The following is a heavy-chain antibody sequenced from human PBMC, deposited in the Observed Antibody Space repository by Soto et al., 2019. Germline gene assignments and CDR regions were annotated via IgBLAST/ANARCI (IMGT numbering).Heavy chain of an antibody. D-gene: IGHD6-13*01. CDR2: ISGSGGST. CDR1: GFTFSSYA. J-gene: IGHJ4*02. CDR3: AKWGIAAAGTRAGFDY. Sequence: PGGSLRLSCAASGFTFSSYAMSWVRQAPGKGLEWVSAISGSGGSTYYADSVKGRFTISRDNSKNTLYLQMNSLRAEDTAVYYCAKWGIAAAGTRAGFDYWGQGTLVTVSS. V-gene: IGHV3-23*01.